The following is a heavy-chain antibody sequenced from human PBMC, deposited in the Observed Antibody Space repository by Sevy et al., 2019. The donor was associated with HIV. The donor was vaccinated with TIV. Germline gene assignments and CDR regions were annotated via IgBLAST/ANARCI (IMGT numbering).Heavy chain of an antibody. D-gene: IGHD6-13*01. Sequence: SETLSLTCTVSGYSISSGYSWGWIRQPPGKGLEWIGSIYHSGYTYYNPSLKSRATISLVTSKSHISLRLTSATAADTAVYYCARPRQLSHGALFHASDIWGQGTLVTVSS. J-gene: IGHJ3*02. CDR2: IYHSGYT. V-gene: IGHV4-38-2*02. CDR1: GYSISSGYS. CDR3: ARPRQLSHGALFHASDI.